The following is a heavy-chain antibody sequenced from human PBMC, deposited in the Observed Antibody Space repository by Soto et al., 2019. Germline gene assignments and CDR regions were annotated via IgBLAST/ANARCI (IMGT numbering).Heavy chain of an antibody. Sequence: QVQLVQSGAEVKKPGASVKVSCKASGYTFTSYDINWVRQATGQGLEWMGWMNPNSGNTGYAQKXXGXXTMTRNTSISTAYMELSSLRSEDTAVYYCARERSSGWYVDYWGQGTLVTVSS. CDR1: GYTFTSYD. CDR2: MNPNSGNT. V-gene: IGHV1-8*01. D-gene: IGHD6-19*01. CDR3: ARERSSGWYVDY. J-gene: IGHJ4*02.